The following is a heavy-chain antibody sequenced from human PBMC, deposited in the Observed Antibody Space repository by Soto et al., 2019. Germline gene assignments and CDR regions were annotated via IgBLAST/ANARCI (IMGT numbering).Heavy chain of an antibody. J-gene: IGHJ4*02. CDR1: DGSISSGGYN. Sequence: PSETLSLTCTISDGSISSGGYNWSWIRQHPGKGLEWIGYIYYSGSTYYNPSLKSRVTVSVDTSKNQFSLKLSSVTAADTAVYYCARSSTSANYFDYWGQGTLVTVSS. CDR3: ARSSTSANYFDY. V-gene: IGHV4-31*02. CDR2: IYYSGST. D-gene: IGHD2-2*01.